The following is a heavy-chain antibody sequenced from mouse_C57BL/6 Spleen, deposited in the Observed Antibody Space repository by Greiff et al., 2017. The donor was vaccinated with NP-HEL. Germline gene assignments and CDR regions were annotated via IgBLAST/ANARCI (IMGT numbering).Heavy chain of an antibody. CDR3: ARSEGLGGYFDV. V-gene: IGHV1-26*01. CDR1: GYTFTDYY. J-gene: IGHJ1*03. D-gene: IGHD3-3*01. Sequence: EVQLQQSGPELVKPGASVKISCKASGYTFTDYYMNWVKQSHGKSLEWIGDINPNNGGTSYNQKFKGKATLTVDKSSSTAYMELRSLTSEDSAVYYCARSEGLGGYFDVWGTGTTVTVSS. CDR2: INPNNGGT.